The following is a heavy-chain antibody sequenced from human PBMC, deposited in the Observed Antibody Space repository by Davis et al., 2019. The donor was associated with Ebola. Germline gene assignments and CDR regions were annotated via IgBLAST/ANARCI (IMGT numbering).Heavy chain of an antibody. Sequence: PGGSLRLSCAASGFTFSSYWMSWVRQAPGKGLEWVANIKQDGSEKYYVDSVKGRFTISRGNAKNSLYLQMNSLRAEDTAVYYCARDNAEYYDFWSGYQPDNWFDPWGQGTLVTVSS. V-gene: IGHV3-7*01. CDR1: GFTFSSYW. D-gene: IGHD3-3*01. CDR2: IKQDGSEK. CDR3: ARDNAEYYDFWSGYQPDNWFDP. J-gene: IGHJ5*02.